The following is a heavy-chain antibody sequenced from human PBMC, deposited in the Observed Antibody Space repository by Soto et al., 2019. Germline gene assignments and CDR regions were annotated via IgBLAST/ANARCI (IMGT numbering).Heavy chain of an antibody. CDR2: IWYDGSNN. D-gene: IGHD4-4*01. J-gene: IGHJ4*02. V-gene: IGHV3-33*01. Sequence: QVQLVESGGGVVQPRRSLRLSCAASGFTFSSYGMHGVRQATGKGLEWVAVIWYDGSNNYNAVSVKGRFIISRDNSKNTLYLQMNSLRAEDTAVYYCARDRARTTVYFDYWGQGTLVTVSS. CDR3: ARDRARTTVYFDY. CDR1: GFTFSSYG.